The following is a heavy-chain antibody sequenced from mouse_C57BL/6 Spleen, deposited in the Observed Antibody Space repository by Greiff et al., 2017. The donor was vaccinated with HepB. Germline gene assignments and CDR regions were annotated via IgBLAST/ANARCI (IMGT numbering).Heavy chain of an antibody. J-gene: IGHJ3*01. D-gene: IGHD2-5*01. CDR3: ERSGDSNSLWFAY. V-gene: IGHV5-17*01. CDR1: GFTFSDYG. CDR2: ISSGSSTI. Sequence: EVQRVESGGGLVKPGGSLKFSCAASGFTFSDYGMHWVRQAPEKGLEWVAYISSGSSTIDYADTVKGRFTVSRDNAKNTLFLQMTRLRSEDTAMYYCERSGDSNSLWFAYWGQGTLVTVSA.